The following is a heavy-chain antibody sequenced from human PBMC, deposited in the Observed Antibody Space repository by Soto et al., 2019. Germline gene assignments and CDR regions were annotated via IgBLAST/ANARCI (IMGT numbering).Heavy chain of an antibody. V-gene: IGHV3-48*02. J-gene: IGHJ4*02. CDR3: ARCFGSGFDY. CDR1: GFTFSTDS. D-gene: IGHD6-19*01. Sequence: EVQLVESGGGLVQPGGSLRLSCVASGFTFSTDSMNWVRQAPGKGVEWVAHISTSGATRYYADSVKGRFTISRDNAKTSLYLQMDSLRNEDTVVYYFARCFGSGFDYWGQGTLVTVSS. CDR2: ISTSGATR.